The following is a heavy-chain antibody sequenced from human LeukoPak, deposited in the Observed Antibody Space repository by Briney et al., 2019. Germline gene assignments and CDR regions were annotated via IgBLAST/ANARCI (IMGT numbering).Heavy chain of an antibody. Sequence: GGSLRLSCAASGFTFSSYAMSWVRQAPGKGLEWASGISGSGDSTYFADSVKGRFTISRDKSKNTLYLQMNSLRADDTAVYYCAKDRGYSSSWGDFFDYWGLGTLVTVSS. D-gene: IGHD6-13*01. CDR3: AKDRGYSSSWGDFFDY. J-gene: IGHJ4*02. CDR2: ISGSGDST. CDR1: GFTFSSYA. V-gene: IGHV3-23*01.